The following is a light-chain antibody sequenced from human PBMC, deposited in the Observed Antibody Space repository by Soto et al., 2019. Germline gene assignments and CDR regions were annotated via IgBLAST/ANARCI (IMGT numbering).Light chain of an antibody. CDR1: SSDVGGYNY. J-gene: IGLJ1*01. Sequence: QSVLTQPPSATGSPGQLVTISCTGTSSDVGGYNYVSWYQQHPGKAPKLMIYEVSKRPSGVPDRFSGSKSGNTASLTVSGLQAEDEADYYCSSYAGSTIRVFGTGNKVTVL. V-gene: IGLV2-8*01. CDR2: EVS. CDR3: SSYAGSTIRV.